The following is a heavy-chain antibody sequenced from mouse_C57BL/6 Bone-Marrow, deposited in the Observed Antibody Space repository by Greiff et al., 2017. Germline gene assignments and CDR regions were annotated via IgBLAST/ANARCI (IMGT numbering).Heavy chain of an antibody. CDR3: ARRRFCFRTLDY. Sequence: QVQLQQSGAELVMPGASVKLSCKASGYTFTSYWMHWVKQRPGQGLEWIGEIDPSDSYTNYNQKFKGKSTLTVDKSSSTAYMQLSSLTSEDSAVYYCARRRFCFRTLDYWGQGTTLTVSS. V-gene: IGHV1-69*01. CDR1: GYTFTSYW. CDR2: IDPSDSYT. J-gene: IGHJ2*01.